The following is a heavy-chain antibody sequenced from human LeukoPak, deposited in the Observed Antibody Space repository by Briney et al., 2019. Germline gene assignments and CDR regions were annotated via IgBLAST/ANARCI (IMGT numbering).Heavy chain of an antibody. J-gene: IGHJ4*02. Sequence: ASVKVSCKASGYTFTSYGISWVRQAPRQGLEWMGWMNPNSGNTGYAQKFQGRVTMTRNTSISTAYMELSSLRSEDTAVYYCARCSGGSCLRYWGQGTLVTVSS. CDR2: MNPNSGNT. CDR3: ARCSGGSCLRY. D-gene: IGHD2-15*01. V-gene: IGHV1-8*02. CDR1: GYTFTSYG.